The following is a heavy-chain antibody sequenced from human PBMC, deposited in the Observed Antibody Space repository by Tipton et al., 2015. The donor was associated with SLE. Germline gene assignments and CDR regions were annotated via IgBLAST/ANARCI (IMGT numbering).Heavy chain of an antibody. Sequence: SLRLSCAASGFTFSSYWMSWVRQAPGKGLEWVANTKQDGSEKYYVDSVKGRFTISRDNAKNSLYLQMNSLRAEDTAVYYCARENSIPHNWFDPWGQGTLVTVSS. CDR1: GFTFSSYW. CDR3: ARENSIPHNWFDP. J-gene: IGHJ5*02. D-gene: IGHD3-3*02. V-gene: IGHV3-7*01. CDR2: TKQDGSEK.